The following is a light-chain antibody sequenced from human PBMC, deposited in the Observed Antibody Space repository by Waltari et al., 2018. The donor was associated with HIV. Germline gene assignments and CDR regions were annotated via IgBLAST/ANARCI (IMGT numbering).Light chain of an antibody. CDR2: GAS. J-gene: IGKJ1*01. CDR1: QSVNRD. Sequence: ILMTHSPPPLPSSPGERSPLPLRASQSVNRDLAWYQQSPGQSPRLLIHGASTRASRIPDRFSGSGSGTEFTLTISSLQSEDFAVYYCQQYNTWPPGAFGQGTKVEIK. CDR3: QQYNTWPPGA. V-gene: IGKV3-15*01.